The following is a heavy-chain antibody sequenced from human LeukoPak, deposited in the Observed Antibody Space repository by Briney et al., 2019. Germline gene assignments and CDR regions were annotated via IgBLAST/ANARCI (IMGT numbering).Heavy chain of an antibody. Sequence: PSETLSLTCIVSGGSISSGAYPWSWIRQHPGEGLEWIGYIYYSASTYYNPSLKSRVSISVDTSKNQFSLTLSSVTAADTAVYYGARGRGVWGQGTTVTVSS. J-gene: IGHJ6*02. CDR3: ARGRGV. V-gene: IGHV4-31*03. CDR2: IYYSAST. CDR1: GGSISSGAYP.